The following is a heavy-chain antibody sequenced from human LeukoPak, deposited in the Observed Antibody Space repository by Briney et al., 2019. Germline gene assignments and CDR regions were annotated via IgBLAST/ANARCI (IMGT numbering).Heavy chain of an antibody. V-gene: IGHV4-34*01. D-gene: IGHD6-13*01. Sequence: PSETLSLTRGVYGGSFRGYYWSSIRQPPGKGLEWIGEINNSGSTNYNPSLKSRVTISVDTSKNQFSLKLSSVTAADTAVYYCVRDIAAAGGFVYWGQGTLVTVSS. CDR2: INNSGST. CDR1: GGSFRGYY. CDR3: VRDIAAAGGFVY. J-gene: IGHJ4*02.